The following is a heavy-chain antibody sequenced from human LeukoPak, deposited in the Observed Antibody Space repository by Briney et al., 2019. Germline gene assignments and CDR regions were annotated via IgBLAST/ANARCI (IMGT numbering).Heavy chain of an antibody. V-gene: IGHV3-23*01. CDR1: GFTFSTYA. Sequence: PGGSLRLSCAASGFTFSTYAMSWVRQAPGKGLEWVSVIGGGGGSTNYADSVKGRFTISRDNSQNTVYLQMNSLRVEDTAVYYCAKDGYYYDSSGYNLFGYYYGMDVWGQGTTVTVSS. CDR3: AKDGYYYDSSGYNLFGYYYGMDV. CDR2: IGGGGGST. D-gene: IGHD3-22*01. J-gene: IGHJ6*02.